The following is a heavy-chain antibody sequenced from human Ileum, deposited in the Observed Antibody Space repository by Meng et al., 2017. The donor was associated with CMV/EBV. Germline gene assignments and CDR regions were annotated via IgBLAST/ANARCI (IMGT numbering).Heavy chain of an antibody. Sequence: SETLSLTCTVSGGSISSGGYYWTWLRQHPGKGLEWIGYIYYSATTYYNPSLKSPLTISLATSKIQFSLNLSYVTAADTAVYYCALGKWTEDYAMDVWGQGTTVTVSS. D-gene: IGHD3-16*01. CDR3: ALGKWTEDYAMDV. V-gene: IGHV4-31*01. CDR1: GGSISSGGYY. J-gene: IGHJ6*02. CDR2: IYYSATT.